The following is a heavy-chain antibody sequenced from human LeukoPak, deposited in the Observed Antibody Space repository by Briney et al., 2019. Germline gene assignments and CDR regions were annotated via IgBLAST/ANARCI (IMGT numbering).Heavy chain of an antibody. CDR1: GGYTGSHY. CDR3: ARDFYASGFYFWFDP. D-gene: IGHD2/OR15-2a*01. J-gene: IGHJ5*02. Sequence: KSSETLSLNCTVSGGYTGSHYWSWIRQPAGKGLEWIGRISPSGTIHYNPSLECRVTMSADTSKNYFSLRLSSVIAAHTAVYYCARDFYASGFYFWFDPWGQGILVTVSS. CDR2: ISPSGTI. V-gene: IGHV4-4*07.